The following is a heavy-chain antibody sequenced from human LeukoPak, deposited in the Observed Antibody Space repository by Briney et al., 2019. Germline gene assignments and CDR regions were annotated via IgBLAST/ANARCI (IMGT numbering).Heavy chain of an antibody. V-gene: IGHV1-46*01. J-gene: IGHJ3*02. CDR1: GYAFTSYY. D-gene: IGHD2-2*01. Sequence: EASVKVSCKASGYAFTSYYMHWVRQAPGQGLEWMGIINPSGGSTSYAQKFQGRVTMTRDTSTSTVYMELSSLRSEDTAVYYCARDPRSSRYQLLSLVDAFDIWGQGTMVTVSS. CDR2: INPSGGST. CDR3: ARDPRSSRYQLLSLVDAFDI.